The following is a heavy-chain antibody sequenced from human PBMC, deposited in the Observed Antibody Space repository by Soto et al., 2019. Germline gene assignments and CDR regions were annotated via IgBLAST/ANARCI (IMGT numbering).Heavy chain of an antibody. V-gene: IGHV4-30-4*01. D-gene: IGHD6-6*01. CDR2: IYYSGST. J-gene: IGHJ4*02. CDR3: ARVGSSIATRPFDY. Sequence: QVQLQESGPGLVKPSQTLSLTCTVSGGSISSGDYYWSWIRQPPGNGLEWIGYIYYSGSTYYNPSLKRRVTIPVDTSKNQFSLKLSSVTAADTAVYYCARVGSSIATRPFDYWGQGTLVTVSS. CDR1: GGSISSGDYY.